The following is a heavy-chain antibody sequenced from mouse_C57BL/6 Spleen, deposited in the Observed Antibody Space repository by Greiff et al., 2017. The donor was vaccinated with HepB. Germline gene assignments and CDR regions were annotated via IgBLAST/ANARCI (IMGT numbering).Heavy chain of an antibody. D-gene: IGHD3-3*01. CDR1: GYSFTSYY. J-gene: IGHJ4*01. V-gene: IGHV1-66*01. CDR2: IYPGSGNT. Sequence: QVQLQQSGPELVKPGASVTISCKASGYSFTSYYIHWVKRRPGQGLEGFGWIYPGSGNTKYNEKFKGKATLTADTSSSTAYMQLSSLTSEDAAVYYYARSANYAIDYWGQGTSVTVSS. CDR3: ARSANYAIDY.